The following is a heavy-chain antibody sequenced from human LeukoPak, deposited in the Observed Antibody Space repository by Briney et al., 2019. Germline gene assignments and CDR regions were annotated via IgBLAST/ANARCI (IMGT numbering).Heavy chain of an antibody. CDR2: IRFDGSNK. V-gene: IGHV3-30*02. CDR1: GFTFSDYY. D-gene: IGHD3-22*01. J-gene: IGHJ4*02. CDR3: AKGNYYDSSGYSYFDY. Sequence: GGSLRLSCAASGFTFSDYYMSWIRQAPGKGLEWVAFIRFDGSNKYYADSVKGRFTISRDNSKNTLYLQMNSLRAEDTAVYYCAKGNYYDSSGYSYFDYWGQGTLVTVSS.